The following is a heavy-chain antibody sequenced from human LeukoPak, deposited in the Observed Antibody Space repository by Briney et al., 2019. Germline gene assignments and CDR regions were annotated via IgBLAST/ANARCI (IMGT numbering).Heavy chain of an antibody. CDR1: GFTFTNYW. J-gene: IGHJ4*02. CDR2: LKQDGSEK. V-gene: IGHV3-7*01. CDR3: ARERVTTTSFDY. D-gene: IGHD2/OR15-2a*01. Sequence: GGSLRLSCAASGFTFTNYWMNWVRQAPGKGLEWVANLKQDGSEKNYVDSVKGRFTISRDNAKNSLYLQMNSLRVEDTAVYYCARERVTTTSFDYWGQGVLVTVFS.